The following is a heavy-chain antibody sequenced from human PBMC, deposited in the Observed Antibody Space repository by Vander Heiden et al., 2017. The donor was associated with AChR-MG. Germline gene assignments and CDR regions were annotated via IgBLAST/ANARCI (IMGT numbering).Heavy chain of an antibody. CDR3: ARVGDVLTGYYPYYFDS. CDR1: SGPIRSHF. D-gene: IGHD3-9*01. CDR2: IYYSGSS. Sequence: QVHLQESGPGLVKPSETLSLTCTVSSGPIRSHFWSWVRQPPGKGLEWIGHIYYSGSSTYNPSLKSRVTISVDTSKNQFSLKLSSVTAADTALYYCARVGDVLTGYYPYYFDSWGQGTLVTVSS. V-gene: IGHV4-59*11. J-gene: IGHJ4*02.